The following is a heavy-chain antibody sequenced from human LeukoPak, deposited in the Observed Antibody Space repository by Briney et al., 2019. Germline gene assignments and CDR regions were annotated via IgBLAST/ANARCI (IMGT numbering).Heavy chain of an antibody. CDR3: ARENGGFDY. V-gene: IGHV3-74*01. CDR2: VTSDGSST. CDR1: GFTFSSYW. D-gene: IGHD4-23*01. J-gene: IGHJ4*02. Sequence: GGSLRLSCAASGFTFSSYWIHWVRQAPGKGLVWVSRVTSDGSSTSYADSVKGRFTISRDNAKNTLYLQMNSLRVEDTAVYYCARENGGFDYWGQGTLVTVSS.